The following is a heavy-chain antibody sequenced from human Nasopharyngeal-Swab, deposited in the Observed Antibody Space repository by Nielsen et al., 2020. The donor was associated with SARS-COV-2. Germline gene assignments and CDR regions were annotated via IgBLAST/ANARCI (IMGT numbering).Heavy chain of an antibody. J-gene: IGHJ6*02. CDR2: ISYDGSNK. Sequence: WIRQPPGKGLEWVAVISYDGSNKYYADSVKGRFTISRDNSKNTLYLQMNSLRAEDTAVYYCARGNGRVYYYYGMDVWGQGTTVTVS. CDR3: ARGNGRVYYYYGMDV. V-gene: IGHV3-30*04.